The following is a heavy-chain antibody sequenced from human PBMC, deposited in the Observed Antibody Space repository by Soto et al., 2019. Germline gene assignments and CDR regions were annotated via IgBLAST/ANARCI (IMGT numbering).Heavy chain of an antibody. Sequence: SETLSLTCTVSGGSISSSSYYWGWIRQPPGKGLEWIGSIYYSGSTYYNPSLKSRVTISVDTSKNQFSLKLSSVTAADTAVYYCARQDIFYCSSTSCYDTDYWGQGTLVTVSS. CDR1: GGSISSSSYY. D-gene: IGHD2-2*01. CDR3: ARQDIFYCSSTSCYDTDY. V-gene: IGHV4-39*01. CDR2: IYYSGST. J-gene: IGHJ4*02.